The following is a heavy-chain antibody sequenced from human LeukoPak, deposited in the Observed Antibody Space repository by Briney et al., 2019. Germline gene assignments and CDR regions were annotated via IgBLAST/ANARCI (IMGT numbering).Heavy chain of an antibody. CDR2: IKQDGSEK. CDR3: ARGGSSWYASYYSYYMDV. V-gene: IGHV3-7*01. D-gene: IGHD6-13*01. CDR1: GFSFSTYW. J-gene: IGHJ6*03. Sequence: GGSLRLSCAASGFSFSTYWMTWVRQTPGKGLEWVANIKQDGSEKYYVDSVKGRFTMSRDNAKNSLYLQMNSLRAEDTAVYYCARGGSSWYASYYSYYMDVWGKGTTVTISS.